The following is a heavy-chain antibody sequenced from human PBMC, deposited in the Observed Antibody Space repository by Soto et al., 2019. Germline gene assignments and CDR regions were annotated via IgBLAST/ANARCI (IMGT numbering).Heavy chain of an antibody. CDR1: GFTFSSYW. D-gene: IGHD6-13*01. CDR3: ANVTGYSGSWSSYYYGMDV. V-gene: IGHV3-74*01. J-gene: IGHJ6*02. CDR2: INSDGSST. Sequence: HPGGSLRLSCAASGFTFSSYWMHWVRQAPGKGLVWVSRINSDGSSTSYADSVKGRFTISRDNAKNTLYLQMNSLRAEDTAVYYCANVTGYSGSWSSYYYGMDVWGQGTTVTVSS.